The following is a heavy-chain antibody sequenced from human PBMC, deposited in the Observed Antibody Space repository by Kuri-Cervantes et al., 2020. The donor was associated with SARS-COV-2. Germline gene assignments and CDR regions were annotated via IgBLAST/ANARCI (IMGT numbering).Heavy chain of an antibody. V-gene: IGHV1-69*13. CDR1: GYTFTSLH. CDR3: ARDEQLDGMDV. D-gene: IGHD5-18*01. J-gene: IGHJ6*02. CDR2: IIPIFGTA. Sequence: SVKVSCKASGYTFTSLHMHWVRQAPGQGLEWMGGIIPIFGTANYAQKFQGRVTITADESTSTAYVELSSLRSEDTAVYYCARDEQLDGMDVWGQGTTVTVSS.